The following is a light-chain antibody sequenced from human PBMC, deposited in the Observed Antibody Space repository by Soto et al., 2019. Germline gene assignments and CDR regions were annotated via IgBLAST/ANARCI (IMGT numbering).Light chain of an antibody. V-gene: IGKV3-20*01. CDR2: VAS. CDR3: QQHGSGTWT. CDR1: QSVSSNN. J-gene: IGKJ1*01. Sequence: EIVLTQSPDTLSLSPGERATLSCRASQSVSSNNLAWYQHKPGQPPRLLIYVASRRATGIPDRFSGSGSGSNFTLTITRLEPEDFAVYYCQQHGSGTWTFGQETKVEIK.